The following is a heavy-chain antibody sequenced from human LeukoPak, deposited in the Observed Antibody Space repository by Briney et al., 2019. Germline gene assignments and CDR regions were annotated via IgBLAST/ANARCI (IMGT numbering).Heavy chain of an antibody. Sequence: SEGLSLTCVISLDCLFSNIACCNWIRLSPSGGLECLGWAFDRFKQYTDYAVSGKSRITSNPNTRKNQLSLQLNSVTPEDTAVYYSARAMRYCSSTSCYLGSANWFDPWGQGTLVTVSS. CDR2: AFDRFKQYT. V-gene: IGHV6-1*01. CDR1: LDCLFSNIAC. J-gene: IGHJ5*02. CDR3: ARAMRYCSSTSCYLGSANWFDP. D-gene: IGHD2-2*01.